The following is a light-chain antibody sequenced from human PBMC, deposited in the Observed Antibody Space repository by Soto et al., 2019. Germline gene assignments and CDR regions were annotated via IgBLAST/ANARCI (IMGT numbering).Light chain of an antibody. J-gene: IGKJ1*01. CDR3: QQYNNWPRT. CDR1: ESVSSN. V-gene: IGKV3-15*01. CDR2: GAS. Sequence: EKVMTQSPATLSVSPGERVTLSCRASESVSSNLAWYHQRPGQAPRLLIYGASTRATGIPARFSGSGSGTEFTLTISSLQSEDFAVYYCQQYNNWPRTFGQGTKVEIK.